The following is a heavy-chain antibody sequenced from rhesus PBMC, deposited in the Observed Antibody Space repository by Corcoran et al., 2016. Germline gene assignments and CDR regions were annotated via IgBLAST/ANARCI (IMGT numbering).Heavy chain of an antibody. Sequence: QVQLQESGPGLVKPSETLSLTCAVSGYSITSGYGWSWIRQPPGKGLEWIGFISFRGSSYYTPSFKSPVTISIDTSKNQFSLKLSSVTAADTAVYYCARGSMAADPGSDYWGQGVLVTVSS. V-gene: IGHV4-127*01. D-gene: IGHD6-19*01. J-gene: IGHJ4*01. CDR3: ARGSMAADPGSDY. CDR2: ISFRGSS. CDR1: GYSITSGYG.